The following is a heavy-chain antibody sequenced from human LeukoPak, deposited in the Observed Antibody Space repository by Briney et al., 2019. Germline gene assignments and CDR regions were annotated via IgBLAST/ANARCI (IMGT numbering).Heavy chain of an antibody. Sequence: PSETLSLTCAVSGYSISSGYYWGWIRQPPGKGLEWIGSIYHSGSTYYNPSLKSRVTTSVDTSKNQCSLKLSSVTAADTAVYYCARAVGYSYGDYWGQGTLVTVSS. J-gene: IGHJ4*02. CDR2: IYHSGST. CDR3: ARAVGYSYGDY. V-gene: IGHV4-38-2*01. CDR1: GYSISSGYY. D-gene: IGHD5-18*01.